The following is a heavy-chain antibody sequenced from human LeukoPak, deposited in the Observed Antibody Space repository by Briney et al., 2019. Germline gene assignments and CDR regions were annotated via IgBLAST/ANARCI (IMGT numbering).Heavy chain of an antibody. CDR3: ARVIREPEEVATPDY. D-gene: IGHD5-24*01. J-gene: IGHJ4*02. V-gene: IGHV4-38-2*02. CDR2: IYHSGST. Sequence: SETLSLTCNVSRYSISSGYYWGWIRQPPGKGLEWIGNIYHSGSTYYNPSLKSRVTISVDTSKNQFSLKLSSVTAADTAVYYCARVIREPEEVATPDYWGQGTLVTVSS. CDR1: RYSISSGYY.